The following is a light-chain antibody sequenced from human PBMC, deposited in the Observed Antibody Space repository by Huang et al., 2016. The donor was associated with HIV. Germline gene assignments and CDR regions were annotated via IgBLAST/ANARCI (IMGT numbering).Light chain of an antibody. CDR2: KAS. CDR1: QSISTW. V-gene: IGKV1-5*03. CDR3: QQYNSYSMT. Sequence: DIQMTQSPSTLSASVGDRVTITCRASQSISTWLAWYQQKPGQAPKFLIYKASSLQSGGPSRFSGSGSGTEFTLTISSLQPDDFATYYCQQYNSYSMTFGQGTRLDVK. J-gene: IGKJ5*01.